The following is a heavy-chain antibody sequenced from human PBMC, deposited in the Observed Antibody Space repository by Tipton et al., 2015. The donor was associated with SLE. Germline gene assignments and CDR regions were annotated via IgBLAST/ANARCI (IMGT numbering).Heavy chain of an antibody. J-gene: IGHJ4*02. D-gene: IGHD6-19*01. CDR3: ARDGVAVSGRGYFDC. V-gene: IGHV4-38-2*02. Sequence: LRLSCAVSGYSISGDYYWAWMRQPPGKGLEWIGNIFHAERTYYNPSFKSRLTTSVDTSRNQFSLKLNSVTAADTAVYYCARDGVAVSGRGYFDCWGQGILVTVSS. CDR2: IFHAERT. CDR1: GYSISGDYY.